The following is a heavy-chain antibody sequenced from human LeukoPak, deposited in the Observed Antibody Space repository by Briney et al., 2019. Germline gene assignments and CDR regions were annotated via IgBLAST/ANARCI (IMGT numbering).Heavy chain of an antibody. J-gene: IGHJ4*02. CDR2: ISISGSTI. CDR3: ARVAYSSTWGYFDY. V-gene: IGHV3-48*03. D-gene: IGHD6-13*01. Sequence: GGSLRLSCAASGFTSSSYEVNWVRQAPGKGLEWVSYISISGSTIYYADSVKGRFTISRDNAKNSLYLQMNSQRAEDTAVYYCARVAYSSTWGYFDYWGQGTLVTVSP. CDR1: GFTSSSYE.